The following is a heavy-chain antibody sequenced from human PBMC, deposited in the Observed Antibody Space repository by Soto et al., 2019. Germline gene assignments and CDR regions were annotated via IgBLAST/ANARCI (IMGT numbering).Heavy chain of an antibody. J-gene: IGHJ4*02. V-gene: IGHV1-46*01. CDR3: ARVDTAMVTFDF. Sequence: GASVKVSCKASGYTFTSYYMHWVRQAPGQGLEWMGIVIPSGGNTSYAQKFQGRVTMTRDTSTSTAYMELSSLRPEDSVVYYCARVDTAMVTFDFWGQGTLVTGSS. D-gene: IGHD5-18*01. CDR2: VIPSGGNT. CDR1: GYTFTSYY.